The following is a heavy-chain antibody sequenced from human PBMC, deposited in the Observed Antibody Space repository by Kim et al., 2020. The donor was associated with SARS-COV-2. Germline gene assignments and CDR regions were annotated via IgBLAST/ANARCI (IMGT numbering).Heavy chain of an antibody. D-gene: IGHD1-26*01. Sequence: GGSLRLSCEGSGFVFSDYYMTWVRHTPGRGLEWIAYIFGWGTTGFYPESMKGRFTISSDNTKNLLFLQMDALRADDTGTYYCARDAGYHGRGCYFATYTGSHVWGQGSTVTV. V-gene: IGHV3-11*01. J-gene: IGHJ6*02. CDR1: GFVFSDYY. CDR3: ARDAGYHGRGCYFATYTGSHV. CDR2: IFGWGTTG.